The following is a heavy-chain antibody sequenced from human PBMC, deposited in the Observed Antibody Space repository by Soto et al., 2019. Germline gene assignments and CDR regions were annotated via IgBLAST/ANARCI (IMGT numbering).Heavy chain of an antibody. J-gene: IGHJ4*02. V-gene: IGHV3-48*02. D-gene: IGHD6-13*01. CDR2: ISSSSSTI. Sequence: GGSLRLSCAASGFTFSSYEMNWVRQAPGKGLEWVSYISSSSSTIYYADSVKGRFTISRDNAKNSLYLQMNSLRDEDTAVYYCASLMSLSIAAAGDYWGQGTLVTVSS. CDR3: ASLMSLSIAAAGDY. CDR1: GFTFSSYE.